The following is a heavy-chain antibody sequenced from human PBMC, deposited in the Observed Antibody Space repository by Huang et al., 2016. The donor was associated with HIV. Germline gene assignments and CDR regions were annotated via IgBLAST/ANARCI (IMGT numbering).Heavy chain of an antibody. D-gene: IGHD6-13*01. J-gene: IGHJ4*02. CDR2: ISDDAKKK. CDR1: GFTFSSYG. V-gene: IGHV3-30*18. CDR3: AKGGSAAAVLDF. Sequence: QVQLVESGGGVVQPGRSLRISCAAAGFTFSSYGMHWVCQAPGKVLEWVAVISDDAKKKYYADSVKGRVSISRDNSKTTVYLQLNSLRLEDTAVYYCAKGGSAAAVLDFWGQGTLVTVSS.